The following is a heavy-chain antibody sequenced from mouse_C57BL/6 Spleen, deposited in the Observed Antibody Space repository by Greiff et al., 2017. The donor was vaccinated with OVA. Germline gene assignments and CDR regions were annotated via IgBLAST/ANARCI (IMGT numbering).Heavy chain of an antibody. CDR3: TREDDYDRFAD. V-gene: IGHV5-9-1*02. CDR1: GFTFSSYA. CDR2: ISSGGDYI. J-gene: IGHJ3*01. D-gene: IGHD2-4*01. Sequence: EVMLVESGEGLVKPGGSLKLSCAASGFTFSSYAMSWVRQTPEKRLEWVAYISSGGDYIYYADTVKGRFTISRDNARNTLYLQMSSLKSEDTAMYYCTREDDYDRFADWGQGTLVTVSA.